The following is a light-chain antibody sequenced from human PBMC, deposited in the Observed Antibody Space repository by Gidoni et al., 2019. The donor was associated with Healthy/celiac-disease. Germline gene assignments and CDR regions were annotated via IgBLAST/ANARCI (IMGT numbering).Light chain of an antibody. CDR1: PSSSSW. V-gene: IGKV1-5*01. J-gene: IGKJ2*01. CDR2: DAS. CDR3: QQYNSYPYT. Sequence: DIQMPQSPSTLSASVGDRVTITCRASPSSSSWLAWYQQKPGKAPKLLIYDASSLESGVPSRFSGSGSGTEFTLTISSLQPDDFATYYCQQYNSYPYTFGQGTKLEIK.